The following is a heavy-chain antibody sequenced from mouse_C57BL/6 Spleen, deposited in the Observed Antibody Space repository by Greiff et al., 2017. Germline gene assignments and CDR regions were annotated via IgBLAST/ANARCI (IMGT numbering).Heavy chain of an antibody. CDR2: INPNNGGT. J-gene: IGHJ4*01. CDR3: AGDYYGRASGAMDY. V-gene: IGHV1-26*01. D-gene: IGHD1-1*01. CDR1: GYTFTDYY. Sequence: EVQLQQSGPELVKPGASVKISCKASGYTFTDYYMNWVKQSHGKSLEWIGDINPNNGGTSYNQKFKGKATLTVDKSSSTAYMELRSLTSEDSAVYYCAGDYYGRASGAMDYWGQGTSVTVSS.